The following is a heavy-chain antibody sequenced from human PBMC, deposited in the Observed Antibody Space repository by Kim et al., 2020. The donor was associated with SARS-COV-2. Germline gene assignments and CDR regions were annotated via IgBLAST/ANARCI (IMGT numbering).Heavy chain of an antibody. CDR1: GFTFSNAW. CDR3: TTDGGTYYDYVWGSYRYTEGTYDDY. Sequence: GGSLRLSCAASGFTFSNAWMSWVRQAPGKGLEWVGRIKSKTDGGTTDYAAPVKGRFTISRDDSKNTLYLQMNSLKTEDTAVYYCTTDGGTYYDYVWGSYRYTEGTYDDYWGQGTLVTVSS. CDR2: IKSKTDGGTT. D-gene: IGHD3-16*02. J-gene: IGHJ4*02. V-gene: IGHV3-15*01.